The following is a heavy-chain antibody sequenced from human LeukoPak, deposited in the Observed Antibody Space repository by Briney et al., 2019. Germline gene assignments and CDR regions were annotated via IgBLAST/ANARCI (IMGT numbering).Heavy chain of an antibody. CDR2: IYYSGST. V-gene: IGHV4-30-4*01. D-gene: IGHD4-17*01. J-gene: IGHJ4*02. CDR3: ARGHTVTEFDY. CDR1: GGSISGGDYY. Sequence: SQTLSLTCTVSGGSISGGDYYWSWIRQPPGKGLEWIGYIYYSGSTYYNPSIKSRVTISVDTSKNQFSLKLSSVTAADTAVYYCARGHTVTEFDYWGQGTLVTVSS.